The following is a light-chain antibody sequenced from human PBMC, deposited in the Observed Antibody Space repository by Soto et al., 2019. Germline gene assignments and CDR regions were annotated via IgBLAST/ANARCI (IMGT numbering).Light chain of an antibody. J-gene: IGKJ2*01. Sequence: DIQMTQSPSSLSASVGDRVTITCRASQTITSYLHWYQQKPGKAPDLLVYGASSLQTGVPSRFSGSGSGTDFTLTITSLQPEDFATYYFQQSYITPYTFGQGTKLEIK. CDR1: QTITSY. CDR3: QQSYITPYT. V-gene: IGKV1-39*01. CDR2: GAS.